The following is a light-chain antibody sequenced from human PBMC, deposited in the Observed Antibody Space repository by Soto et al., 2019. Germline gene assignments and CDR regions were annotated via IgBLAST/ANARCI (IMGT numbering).Light chain of an antibody. J-gene: IGLJ2*01. CDR2: DVS. CDR3: SSYTSRHVV. V-gene: IGLV2-14*01. CDR1: SSDVGGYNY. Sequence: QSALTQPASVSGSPGQSITISCTGTSSDVGGYNYVSWYQQHPGKAPKLMIYDVSNRPSGVSNRFSGSKSGNTASLTISGLQAEDEADYYCSSYTSRHVVFGGGTKLTVL.